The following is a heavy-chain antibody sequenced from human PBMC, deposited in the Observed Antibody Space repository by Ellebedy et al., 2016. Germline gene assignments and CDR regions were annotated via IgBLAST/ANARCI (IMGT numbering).Heavy chain of an antibody. Sequence: ASVKVSCKASGDTLISYAISWVRQAPGQGLEWMGWIDTNTANPAYAQGFTGRFVFSLDTSVSTSYLQISGLTTVDTAVYYCAIAGSGSLDGFDIWGQGTRVIVSS. CDR2: IDTNTANP. J-gene: IGHJ3*02. D-gene: IGHD3-10*01. CDR3: AIAGSGSLDGFDI. CDR1: GDTLISYA. V-gene: IGHV7-4-1*02.